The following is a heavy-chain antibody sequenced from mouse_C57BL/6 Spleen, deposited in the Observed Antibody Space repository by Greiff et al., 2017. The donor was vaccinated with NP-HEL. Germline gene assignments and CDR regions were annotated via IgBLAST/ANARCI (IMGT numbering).Heavy chain of an antibody. CDR2: INPYNGGT. V-gene: IGHV1-19*01. J-gene: IGHJ3*01. D-gene: IGHD2-4*01. Sequence: EVQLQQSGPVLVKPGASVKMSCKASGYTFTDYYMNWVKQSHGKSLEWIGVINPYNGGTSYNQKFKGKATLTVDKSSSTAYMELNSLTSEDSAVYYCARSVYDYDGGMFAYWGQGTLVTVSA. CDR3: ARSVYDYDGGMFAY. CDR1: GYTFTDYY.